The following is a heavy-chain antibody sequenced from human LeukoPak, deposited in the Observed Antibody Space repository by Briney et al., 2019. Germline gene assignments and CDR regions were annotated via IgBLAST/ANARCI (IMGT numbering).Heavy chain of an antibody. Sequence: GGSLRLSCAASGFTFSSYAMSWVRQAPGKGLEWVSTIYSVSTTYYADSVKGRFTVSGDNSKNTLYLQMNSLRVEDTAVYYCARDGGYSCGYGFDYWGQGTLVTVSS. CDR3: ARDGGYSCGYGFDY. D-gene: IGHD5-18*01. V-gene: IGHV3-66*01. CDR1: GFTFSSYA. J-gene: IGHJ4*02. CDR2: IYSVSTT.